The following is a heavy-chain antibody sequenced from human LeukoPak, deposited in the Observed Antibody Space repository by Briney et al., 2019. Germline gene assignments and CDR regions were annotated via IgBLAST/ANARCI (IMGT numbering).Heavy chain of an antibody. CDR1: GNTFTGYY. J-gene: IGHJ1*01. D-gene: IGHD3-22*01. V-gene: IGHV1-2*02. CDR2: INPNSGGT. Sequence: ASVKVSCKASGNTFTGYYMHWVRQAPGQGLEVIGCINPNSGGTNSAQKFQGRVTMTRDTSISTAYMEPSRLRSDDTAVYYCARGYYDSSDYEYFQHWGQGTLVTVSS. CDR3: ARGYYDSSDYEYFQH.